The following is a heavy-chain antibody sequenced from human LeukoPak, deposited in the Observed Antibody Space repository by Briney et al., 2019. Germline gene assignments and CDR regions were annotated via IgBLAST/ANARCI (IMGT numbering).Heavy chain of an antibody. V-gene: IGHV3-21*01. CDR1: GFTFSSYS. CDR3: ARGRGGYPFDI. J-gene: IGHJ3*02. D-gene: IGHD3-22*01. CDR2: ISSSRSYI. Sequence: GGSLRLSCAASGFTFSSYSMGWVRQAPGKGLEWVSSISSSRSYIYYADSMKGRFTISRDNAKNSLYLQMNSLRAEDTAVYYCARGRGGYPFDIWGQGTMVTVSS.